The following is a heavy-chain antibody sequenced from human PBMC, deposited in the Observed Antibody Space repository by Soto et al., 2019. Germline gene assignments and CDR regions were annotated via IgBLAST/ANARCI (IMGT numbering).Heavy chain of an antibody. CDR2: IYYSGST. V-gene: IGHV4-59*01. Sequence: TSETLSLTCTVSGGSISSYYWIWIRQPPGKGLEWIGYIYYSGSTNYNPSLESRVTISVDTSKNQFSLKLSSVTAADTAVYYCARGLYYDILTGPFDYWGQGTLVTVSS. CDR3: ARGLYYDILTGPFDY. CDR1: GGSISSYY. D-gene: IGHD3-9*01. J-gene: IGHJ4*02.